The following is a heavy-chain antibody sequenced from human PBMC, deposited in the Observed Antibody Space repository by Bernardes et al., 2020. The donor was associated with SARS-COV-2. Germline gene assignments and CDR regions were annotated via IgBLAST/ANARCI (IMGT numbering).Heavy chain of an antibody. CDR2: ISNDGSIK. D-gene: IGHD1-7*01. Sequence: GSLRLSCTASGFTFSSSAMHWVRQAPGKGPEWVAVISNDGSIKYYTDSVKGRFTISRDNSKNTLYLLMNSLRTDDTAVYYCTRGLELELITWFDYWGQGTRVTVSS. CDR1: GFTFSSSA. CDR3: TRGLELELITWFDY. V-gene: IGHV3-30-3*01. J-gene: IGHJ4*02.